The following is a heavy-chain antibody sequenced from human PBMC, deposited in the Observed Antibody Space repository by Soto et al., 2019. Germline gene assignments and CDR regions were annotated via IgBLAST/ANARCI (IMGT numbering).Heavy chain of an antibody. V-gene: IGHV3-30-3*01. J-gene: IGHJ6*02. CDR1: GFTFSSYA. Sequence: PGGSLRLSCAASGFTFSSYAMHWVRQAPGKGLEWVAVISYDGSNKYYADSVKGRFTISRDNSKNTLYLQMNSLRAEDTAVYYCARGVLRFLEWLSVGRPRGGGMDVWGQGTTVTVSS. D-gene: IGHD3-3*01. CDR3: ARGVLRFLEWLSVGRPRGGGMDV. CDR2: ISYDGSNK.